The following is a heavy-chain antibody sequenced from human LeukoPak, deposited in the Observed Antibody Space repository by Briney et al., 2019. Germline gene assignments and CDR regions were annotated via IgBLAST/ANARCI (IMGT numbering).Heavy chain of an antibody. CDR2: ISSSSSTI. Sequence: PGGSLRLSCAASGFTFSSYSMNWVRQAPGKGLEWVSYISSSSSTIYYADSVKGRLTISRDKAKNSLYLQMNSLRAEDTAVYYCARDIDYWGQGTLVTVSS. V-gene: IGHV3-48*01. CDR3: ARDIDY. J-gene: IGHJ4*02. CDR1: GFTFSSYS.